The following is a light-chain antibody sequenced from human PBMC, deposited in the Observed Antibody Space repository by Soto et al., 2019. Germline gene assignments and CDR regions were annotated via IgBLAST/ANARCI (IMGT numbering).Light chain of an antibody. Sequence: DIQMTQSPSTLSASVGDRVTITCRASQSIRSWLAWYQQKPGKAPKLLIYKASSLESGVPSRFSGSGSGTEFTLTISSLQPDDFATYYCQQYETMVTFGQGTKVEIK. CDR2: KAS. CDR3: QQYETMVT. CDR1: QSIRSW. J-gene: IGKJ1*01. V-gene: IGKV1-5*03.